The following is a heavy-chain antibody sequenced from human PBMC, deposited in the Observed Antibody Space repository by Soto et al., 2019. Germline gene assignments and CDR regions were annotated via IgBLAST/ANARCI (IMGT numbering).Heavy chain of an antibody. J-gene: IGHJ4*02. CDR3: VMEGYDYYY. V-gene: IGHV3-30*03. CDR1: GFTFSNYG. D-gene: IGHD5-12*01. Sequence: GGSLRLSCAASGFTFSNYGMHWVRQAPGKGLEWVAVISFDGSNKYYADSVKGRFTISRDNSKNTLYLQMNSLRAEDTAVYYCVMEGYDYYYWGQGTLVTVS. CDR2: ISFDGSNK.